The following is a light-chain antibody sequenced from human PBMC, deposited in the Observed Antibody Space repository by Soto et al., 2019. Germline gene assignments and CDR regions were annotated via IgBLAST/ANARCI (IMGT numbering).Light chain of an antibody. V-gene: IGLV1-40*01. J-gene: IGLJ2*01. CDR2: GNS. Sequence: QAVVTQPPSVSGAPGQRVTISCTGSSSNIGAGYDVHWYQQLPGTAPKLLIYGNSNRPSGVPDRSSGSKSGTSASLAITGLQAEDEADYYGQSYDSSLRGVVFGGGTKLTVL. CDR3: QSYDSSLRGVV. CDR1: SSNIGAGYD.